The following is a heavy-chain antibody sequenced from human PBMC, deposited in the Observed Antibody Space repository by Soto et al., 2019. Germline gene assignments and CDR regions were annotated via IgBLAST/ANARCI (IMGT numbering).Heavy chain of an antibody. V-gene: IGHV3-30*18. J-gene: IGHJ4*02. CDR2: ISHDGSNK. CDR1: GFTFSSYG. D-gene: IGHD1-26*01. Sequence: PGGSLRLSCAGSGFTFSSYGMHWVRQSPGEGLEWVSVISHDGSNKHYTDSVKGRFTISRDNSKNTLYLQMNSLRAVDTAVYYCEKDFNPYSRSYPADYWGQGTLVTVSS. CDR3: EKDFNPYSRSYPADY.